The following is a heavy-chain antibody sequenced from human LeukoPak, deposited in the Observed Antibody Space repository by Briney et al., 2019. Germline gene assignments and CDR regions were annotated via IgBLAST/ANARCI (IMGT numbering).Heavy chain of an antibody. CDR2: ISYDGSNK. J-gene: IGHJ5*02. V-gene: IGHV3-30*18. D-gene: IGHD2-2*01. CDR3: AKDGGYCSSTSCYRGWFDP. CDR1: GFTFSSYG. Sequence: PGRSLRLSCAASGFTFSSYGIHWVRQAPGKGLEWVAVISYDGSNKYYADSVKGRFTISRDNSKNTLYLQMNSLRAEDTAVYYCAKDGGYCSSTSCYRGWFDPWGQGALVTVSS.